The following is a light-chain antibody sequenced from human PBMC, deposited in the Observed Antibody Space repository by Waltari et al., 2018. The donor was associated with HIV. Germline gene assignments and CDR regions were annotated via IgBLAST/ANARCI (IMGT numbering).Light chain of an antibody. J-gene: IGKJ4*01. Sequence: IVMTQTILSSPVPLRQPASLSCRSSQSLVRSDGDSYVSWLHQRPGQPPRVLIYKTANRFSGVPDRFSGSGAGRDFTLTISRVEAEDVGIYYCMQTTQFPLTFGGGTKVEIK. CDR1: QSLVRSDGDSY. CDR3: MQTTQFPLT. CDR2: KTA. V-gene: IGKV2-24*01.